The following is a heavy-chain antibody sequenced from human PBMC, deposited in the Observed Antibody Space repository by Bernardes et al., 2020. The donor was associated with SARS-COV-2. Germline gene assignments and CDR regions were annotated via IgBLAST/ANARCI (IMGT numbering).Heavy chain of an antibody. J-gene: IGHJ4*02. Sequence: GGSLRLSCAASGFTFRSYAMSWVRQAPGKGLEWVSAISGSGGSTYYADSVKGRFTISRDNSKNTLYLQMNSLRAEDTAVYYCAGDFWSGPTPFDYWGQGTLVTVSS. CDR2: ISGSGGST. CDR3: AGDFWSGPTPFDY. V-gene: IGHV3-23*01. D-gene: IGHD3-3*01. CDR1: GFTFRSYA.